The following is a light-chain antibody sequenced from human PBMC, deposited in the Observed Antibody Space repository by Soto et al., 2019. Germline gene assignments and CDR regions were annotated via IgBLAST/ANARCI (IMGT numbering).Light chain of an antibody. V-gene: IGKV3-11*01. CDR2: DAS. CDR1: QSVSSY. J-gene: IGKJ2*01. CDR3: QQRSNWSPYT. Sequence: EIVLTQSPATLSLSPGERATLSCRASQSVSSYLAWYQQKPGQAPRLLIFDASNRATAIPARFSGSGSGTDFTLTISRLEPEDFAVYYCQQRSNWSPYTFGQGTKLEIK.